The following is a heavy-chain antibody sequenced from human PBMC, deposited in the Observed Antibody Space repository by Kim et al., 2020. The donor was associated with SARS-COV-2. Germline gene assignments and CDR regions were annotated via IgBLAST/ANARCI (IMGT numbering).Heavy chain of an antibody. V-gene: IGHV3-64*01. D-gene: IGHD5-18*01. CDR1: GFTFSSYA. J-gene: IGHJ3*02. CDR3: AREEGYSYGYARGAFDI. CDR2: ISSNGGST. Sequence: GGSLRLSCAASGFTFSSYAMHWVRQAPGKGLEYVSAISSNGGSTYYANSVKGRFTISRDNSKNTLYLQMGSLRAEDMAVYYCAREEGYSYGYARGAFDIWGQGTMVTVSS.